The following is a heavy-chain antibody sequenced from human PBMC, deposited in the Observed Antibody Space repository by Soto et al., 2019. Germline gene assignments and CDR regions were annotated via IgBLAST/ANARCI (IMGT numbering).Heavy chain of an antibody. D-gene: IGHD6-19*01. CDR1: GVSLSGGNYY. J-gene: IGHJ5*01. CDR3: ARGWSADS. CDR2: IFQTGNT. Sequence: QVRLRESGPGLVKPSETLSLTCTVSGVSLSGGNYYWSWIRQPPGKGLEWIGYIFQTGNTNYNPSXXSXVXXSADSSRNHFSLRMASVTAADTAVYYCARGWSADSWGQGILVTVSS. V-gene: IGHV4-61*03.